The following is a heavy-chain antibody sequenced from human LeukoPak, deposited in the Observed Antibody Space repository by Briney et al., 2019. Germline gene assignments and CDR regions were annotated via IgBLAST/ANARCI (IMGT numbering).Heavy chain of an antibody. Sequence: ASVKVSCKAAAYTFTNNGISWVRQAPGQGLEWMGWISGHNGHTYHALRFQGRVAMTTDTSTNTAYMELRRLGLDDTAVYYCARAQVRGERYDHWGQGTLVTVSS. V-gene: IGHV1-18*01. D-gene: IGHD3-10*01. CDR1: AYTFTNNG. CDR2: ISGHNGHT. CDR3: ARAQVRGERYDH. J-gene: IGHJ4*02.